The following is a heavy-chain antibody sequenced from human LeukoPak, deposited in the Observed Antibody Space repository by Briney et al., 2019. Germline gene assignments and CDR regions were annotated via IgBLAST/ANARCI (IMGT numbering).Heavy chain of an antibody. CDR2: IYYSGST. J-gene: IGHJ4*02. V-gene: IGHV4-34*01. CDR3: ARVTPPLYDSSGYPSGHEYYFDY. CDR1: GGSFSGYY. D-gene: IGHD3-22*01. Sequence: SETLSLTCAVYGGSFSGYYWAWIRQPPGKGLEWIGSIYYSGSTYYNPSLKSRVTISVDTSKNQFSLKLSSVTAADTAVYYCARVTPPLYDSSGYPSGHEYYFDYWGQGTLVTVSS.